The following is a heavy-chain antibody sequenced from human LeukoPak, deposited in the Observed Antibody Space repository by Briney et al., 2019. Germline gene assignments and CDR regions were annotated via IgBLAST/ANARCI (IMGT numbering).Heavy chain of an antibody. CDR1: GGTFSSYA. CDR3: ARDREDYYDSSGYPDL. D-gene: IGHD3-22*01. Sequence: GASVKVSCKASGGTFSSYAISWVRQAPRQGLEWMGRIIPILGIANYAQKFQGRVTITADKSTSTAYMELSSLRSEDTAVYYCARDREDYYDSSGYPDLWGRGTLVTVSS. CDR2: IIPILGIA. V-gene: IGHV1-69*04. J-gene: IGHJ2*01.